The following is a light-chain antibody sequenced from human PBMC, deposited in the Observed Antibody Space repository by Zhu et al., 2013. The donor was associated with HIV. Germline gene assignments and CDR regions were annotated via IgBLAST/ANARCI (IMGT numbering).Light chain of an antibody. CDR2: WAS. J-gene: IGKJ2*01. Sequence: DIVMTQSPDSLAVSLGERATINCKSSQSVLYSSNNKNYLAWYQQKPGQPPQLLIYWASTRESGVPDRFSGSGSGTNFTLSISSLQPEDFATYYCQQANSLLPTYTFGQGTKLEIK. CDR1: QSVLYSSNNKNY. CDR3: QQANSLLPTYT. V-gene: IGKV4-1*01.